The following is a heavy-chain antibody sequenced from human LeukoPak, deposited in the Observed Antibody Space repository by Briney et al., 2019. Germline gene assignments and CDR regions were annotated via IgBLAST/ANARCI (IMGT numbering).Heavy chain of an antibody. CDR3: ARDNYDRKAGDAFDI. J-gene: IGHJ3*02. Sequence: PGGSLRLSCAASGFTFSSYWMSWVRQAPGKGLEWVANIKQDGSEKYYVDSVKGRFTISRDNAKNSLYLQMNSLRAEDTAVYYCARDNYDRKAGDAFDIWGQGTMVTVSS. CDR2: IKQDGSEK. V-gene: IGHV3-7*01. CDR1: GFTFSSYW. D-gene: IGHD3-22*01.